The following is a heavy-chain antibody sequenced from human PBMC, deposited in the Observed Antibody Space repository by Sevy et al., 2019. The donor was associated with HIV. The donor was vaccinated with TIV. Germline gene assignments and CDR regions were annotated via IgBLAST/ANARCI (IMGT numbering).Heavy chain of an antibody. J-gene: IGHJ3*01. CDR2: ISYDGRRK. CDR1: GLTFGSYP. V-gene: IGHV3-30*04. Sequence: GGSLNLSCEAPGLTFGSYPIPWVRQAPGKGLGWLAFISYDGRRKYYADSVKGRFTISRDNSKNTLFMQVNSLRAEDTALYYCARERDRQALNVWGQGTMVTVSS. CDR3: ARERDRQALNV.